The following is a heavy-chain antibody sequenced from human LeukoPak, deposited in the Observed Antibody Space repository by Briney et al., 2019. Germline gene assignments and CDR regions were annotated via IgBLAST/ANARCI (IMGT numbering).Heavy chain of an antibody. V-gene: IGHV3-48*04. Sequence: GGSLRLSCAASEFTFNRYSINWVRQAPGKGLEWVSHISNTGSMKYYADSVKGRFTISRDNAENSLYLQMDSLRAEDTALYYCAKGTYSAYNSGCAYWGQGNLVTVSS. CDR3: AKGTYSAYNSGCAY. J-gene: IGHJ4*02. CDR1: EFTFNRYS. CDR2: ISNTGSMK. D-gene: IGHD5-12*01.